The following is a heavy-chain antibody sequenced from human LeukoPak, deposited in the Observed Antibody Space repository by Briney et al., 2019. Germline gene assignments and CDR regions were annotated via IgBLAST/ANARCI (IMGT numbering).Heavy chain of an antibody. J-gene: IGHJ3*02. V-gene: IGHV3-23*01. Sequence: GGSLRLSCAASGFTFSSYAMSWVRQAPGKGLAWVSAISGSGGSTYYADSVKGRFTISRDNSKNTLYLQMNSLRSEDTAVYYCARGDNSHAFDIWGQGTMVTVSS. D-gene: IGHD4-23*01. CDR3: ARGDNSHAFDI. CDR1: GFTFSSYA. CDR2: ISGSGGST.